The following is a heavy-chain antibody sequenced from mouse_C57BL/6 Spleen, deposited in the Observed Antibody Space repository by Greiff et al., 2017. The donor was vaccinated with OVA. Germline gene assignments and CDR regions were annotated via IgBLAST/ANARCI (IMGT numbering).Heavy chain of an antibody. CDR3: VRDSNWEKYYYAMDY. D-gene: IGHD4-1*01. V-gene: IGHV10-3*01. CDR1: GFTFNTYA. J-gene: IGHJ4*01. CDR2: IRSKSSNYAT. Sequence: EVKLVESGGGLVQPKGSLKLSCAASGFTFNTYAMHWVRQAPGKGLEWVARIRSKSSNYATYYADSVKDRFTISRDDSQSMLYLQMNNLKTEDTAMYYGVRDSNWEKYYYAMDYWGQGTSVTVSS.